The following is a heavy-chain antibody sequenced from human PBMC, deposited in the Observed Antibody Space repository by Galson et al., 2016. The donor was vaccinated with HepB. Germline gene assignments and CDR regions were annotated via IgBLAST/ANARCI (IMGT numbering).Heavy chain of an antibody. J-gene: IGHJ4*02. CDR1: GFTFSSCD. Sequence: SLRLSCAASGFTFSSCDMSWVRQAPGKGLEWVSAIRGSGGSTFYADSVKGRFTISRDNSMNTLYLQMNSLRAEDTAVYYCAKIGQRTPHPDYWGQGTLVTVSS. CDR2: IRGSGGST. V-gene: IGHV3-23*01. CDR3: AKIGQRTPHPDY.